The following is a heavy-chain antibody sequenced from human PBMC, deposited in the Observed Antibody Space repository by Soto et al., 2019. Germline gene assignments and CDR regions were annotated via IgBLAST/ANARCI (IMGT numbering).Heavy chain of an antibody. J-gene: IGHJ5*02. D-gene: IGHD2-2*01. V-gene: IGHV4-34*01. CDR1: GGCVRGYD. CDR3: ARGFWLFHTVVVPAANGDWFDP. CDR2: INHSGST. Sequence: PSESLSLSGAVYGGCVRGYDWSWILQPPGKGLEWIGEINHSGSTNYNPSLKSRVTISVDTSKNQFSLRLSSVTAADTAVSYCARGFWLFHTVVVPAANGDWFDPWGQGTLVTVSS.